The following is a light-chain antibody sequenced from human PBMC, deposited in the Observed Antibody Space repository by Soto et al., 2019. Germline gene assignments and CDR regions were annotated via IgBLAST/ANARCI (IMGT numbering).Light chain of an antibody. J-gene: IGLJ1*01. V-gene: IGLV2-23*01. CDR3: CSYAGSYA. CDR1: SSDVGSYNL. Sequence: LTQPASVSGSPGQSITISCTGTSSDVGSYNLVSWYQQHPGKAPKLMIYEGSKRPSGVSNRFSGSKSGNTASLTISGLQAEDEADYYCCSYAGSYAFGTGTKVTVL. CDR2: EGS.